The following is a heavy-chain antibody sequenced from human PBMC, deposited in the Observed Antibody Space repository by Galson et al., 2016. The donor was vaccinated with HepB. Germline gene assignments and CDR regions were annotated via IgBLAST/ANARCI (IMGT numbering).Heavy chain of an antibody. CDR2: ISYDGSEK. Sequence: SLRLSCAASGFSFSDYAMQWVRQAPGKGLEWVAVISYDGSEKYYADSVKGRFTISRDNSKNTLYLQMSSLRADDTAVYYCAKEVGAVTLIEVADPYFDYWGLGTLVTVSS. CDR3: AKEVGAVTLIEVADPYFDY. V-gene: IGHV3-30*18. CDR1: GFSFSDYA. J-gene: IGHJ4*02. D-gene: IGHD6-19*01.